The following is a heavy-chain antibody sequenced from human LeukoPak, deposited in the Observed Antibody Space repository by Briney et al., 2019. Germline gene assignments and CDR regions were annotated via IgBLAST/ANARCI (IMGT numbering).Heavy chain of an antibody. V-gene: IGHV3-21*01. CDR2: ISSSSSYI. CDR3: ARTEYDSSGYYWDDY. J-gene: IGHJ4*02. CDR1: GFTFSSYS. D-gene: IGHD3-22*01. Sequence: GGSLRLSCAASGFTFSSYSMNWVRQAPGKGLEWVSSISSSSSYIYYADSVKGRFTISRDNAKNSLYLQMNSLRAEDTAVYYCARTEYDSSGYYWDDYCGQGTLVTVSS.